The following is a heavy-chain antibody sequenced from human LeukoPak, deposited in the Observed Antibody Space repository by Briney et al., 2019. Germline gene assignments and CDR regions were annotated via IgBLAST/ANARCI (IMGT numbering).Heavy chain of an antibody. CDR2: INHSGST. CDR1: GGSFSGYY. J-gene: IGHJ4*02. V-gene: IGHV4-34*01. CDR3: AKRDDSGGNLVDL. Sequence: PSETLSLTCAVYGGSFSGYYWSWIRQPPGKGLEWIGEINHSGSTNYNPSLKSRVTISVDTSKNQFSLKLSSLSAADTSVYYCAKRDDSGGNLVDLWGQGTLVTVS. D-gene: IGHD3-22*01.